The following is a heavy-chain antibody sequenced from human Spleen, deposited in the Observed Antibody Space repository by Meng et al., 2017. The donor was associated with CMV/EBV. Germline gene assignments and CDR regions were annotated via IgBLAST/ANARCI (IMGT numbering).Heavy chain of an antibody. CDR3: ARDPYDFWTGYVAFDI. J-gene: IGHJ3*02. Sequence: GESLKISCEASGFTFNNYEMNWVRQVPGKGLEWVANIKQDGSEKYYLDSVKGRFTISRDNAKNSLYLQMNSLRAEDTAVYYCARDPYDFWTGYVAFDIWGQGTMVTVSS. V-gene: IGHV3-7*01. CDR1: GFTFNNYE. D-gene: IGHD3-3*01. CDR2: IKQDGSEK.